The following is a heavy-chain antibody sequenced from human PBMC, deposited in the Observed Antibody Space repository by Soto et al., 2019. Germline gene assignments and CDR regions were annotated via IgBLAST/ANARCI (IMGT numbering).Heavy chain of an antibody. CDR3: AXXIYLKYGLDV. Sequence: EVQLVESGGGLVQPGGSLRLSCAASEFTFNNYWMHWVRQVPGKGLEWVSRINTDGSTTNYADSVMGRFTISRDNADNTXYLQMNSLRAEDTAVYXCAXXIYLKYGLDVWGQGATVTVSS. V-gene: IGHV3-74*01. J-gene: IGHJ6*02. D-gene: IGHD3-16*02. CDR2: INTDGSTT. CDR1: EFTFNNYW.